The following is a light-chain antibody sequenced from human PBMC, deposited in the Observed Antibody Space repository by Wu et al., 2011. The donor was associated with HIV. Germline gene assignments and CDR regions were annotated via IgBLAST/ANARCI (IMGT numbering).Light chain of an antibody. V-gene: IGKV3-15*01. CDR3: QQRSSWPLYS. J-gene: IGKJ2*03. CDR1: QSISSD. Sequence: EIVMTQSPATLSVSPGERATLSCRASQSISSDFAWYQQKPGQAPRLLIYGASTRATGIPARFSGSGSETEFTLTISSMQSEDVAVYYCQQRSSWPLYSFGQGTKLEI. CDR2: GAS.